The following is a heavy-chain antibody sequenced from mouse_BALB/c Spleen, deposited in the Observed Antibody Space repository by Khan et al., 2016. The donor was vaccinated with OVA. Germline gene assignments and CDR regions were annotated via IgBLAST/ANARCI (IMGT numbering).Heavy chain of an antibody. CDR1: GYIFTNYV. V-gene: IGHV1S136*01. CDR3: ARGNWQSYYFDF. D-gene: IGHD4-1*01. CDR2: INPYNGGT. J-gene: IGHJ2*01. Sequence: VQLKESGPELVKPGASVKMSCKASGYIFTNYVLHWVMQKPGQGLEWIGYINPYNGGTKYNEKFKGKAALASDKSSITAYMELSSLTSDDSAVYYCARGNWQSYYFDFWGQGTTLTLSS.